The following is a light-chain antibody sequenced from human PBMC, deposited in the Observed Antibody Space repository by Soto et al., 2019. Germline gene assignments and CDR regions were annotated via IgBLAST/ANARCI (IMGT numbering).Light chain of an antibody. J-gene: IGKJ5*01. V-gene: IGKV4-1*01. CDR1: QSVLSNNNKY. CDR3: QQYHSDPIT. Sequence: DIVMTHSPDSLPVSLGDRATINCKSSQSVLSNNNKYLAWFQQKPGQPPRLFIYWASTRGSGVPDRFSGSGSGTDFTLTISNVEAEDVAIYYCQQYHSDPITFGQGTRLEIK. CDR2: WAS.